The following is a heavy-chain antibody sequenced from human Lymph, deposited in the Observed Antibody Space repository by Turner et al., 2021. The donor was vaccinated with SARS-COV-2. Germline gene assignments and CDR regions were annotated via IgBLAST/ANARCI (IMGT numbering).Heavy chain of an antibody. V-gene: IGHV3-48*02. J-gene: IGHJ6*02. D-gene: IGHD2-15*01. Sequence: EVQLVESGGGLVQPGGSLRLSCAASGFTFSRYSMNWVRQAPGKGLEWVSYISISSSTIYYADAVKGRFTISRDNAKNSLYLQMNSLRDEDTAVYYCARDRGGYGAYYYGMDVWGQGTTVTVSS. CDR1: GFTFSRYS. CDR2: ISISSSTI. CDR3: ARDRGGYGAYYYGMDV.